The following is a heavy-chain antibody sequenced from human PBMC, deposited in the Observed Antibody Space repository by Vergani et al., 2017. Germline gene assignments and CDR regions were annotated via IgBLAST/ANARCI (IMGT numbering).Heavy chain of an antibody. Sequence: VQLVESGGGVVQPGRSLRLSCAASGFTFRSYGMHWVRQAPGKGLEWVSAITGSGGSTYYADSVKGRFTISRDNSKNTLYLQMNSLRAEDTAVYYCAKAYSSDWYYFDYWGQGTLVTVSS. V-gene: IGHV3-23*04. CDR2: ITGSGGST. CDR1: GFTFRSYG. CDR3: AKAYSSDWYYFDY. J-gene: IGHJ4*02. D-gene: IGHD6-19*01.